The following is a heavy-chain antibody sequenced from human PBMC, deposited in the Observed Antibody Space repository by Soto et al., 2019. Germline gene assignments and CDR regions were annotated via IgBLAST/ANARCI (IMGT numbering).Heavy chain of an antibody. Sequence: LRLSWAASGVTCSSYGGHWVLQAPGKGLEWVAVIWYDGSNKYYADSVKGRFTISRDNSKNTLYLQMNSLRAEDTAAYYCARDPTEYGDYANYYYYMDVWGKGTTVTVSS. D-gene: IGHD4-17*01. CDR2: IWYDGSNK. J-gene: IGHJ6*03. CDR1: GVTCSSYG. CDR3: ARDPTEYGDYANYYYYMDV. V-gene: IGHV3-33*01.